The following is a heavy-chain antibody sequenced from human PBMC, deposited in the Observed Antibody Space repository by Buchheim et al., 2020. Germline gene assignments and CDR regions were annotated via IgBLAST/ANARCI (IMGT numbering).Heavy chain of an antibody. CDR1: GFTFSDYY. D-gene: IGHD1-26*01. J-gene: IGHJ6*03. V-gene: IGHV3-11*06. CDR2: ISSSSSYT. Sequence: QVQLVESGGGLVKPGGSLRLSCAASGFTFSDYYMSWIRQAPGKGLEWVSYISSSSSYTNYADSVKGRFTISRDNAKNSLYLQMNRKRVGDEDVDEYERELTSCYYDYMDVWGKGTT. CDR3: ERELTSCYYDYMDV.